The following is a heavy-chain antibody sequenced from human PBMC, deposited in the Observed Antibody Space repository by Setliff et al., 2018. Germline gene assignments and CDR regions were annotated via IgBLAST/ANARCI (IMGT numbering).Heavy chain of an antibody. CDR3: VNARMVTTWGRAY. J-gene: IGHJ4*02. CDR2: ISGSGRTT. V-gene: IGHV3-23*01. Sequence: GGSLRLSCSASGFTFSSYAMTWVRQAPGKGLEWVSSISGSGRTTYYAASVKGRLTISRDNSRNTLFLQMNSLRADDTAVYFCVNARMVTTWGRAYWGQGTPVTVSS. D-gene: IGHD4-17*01. CDR1: GFTFSSYA.